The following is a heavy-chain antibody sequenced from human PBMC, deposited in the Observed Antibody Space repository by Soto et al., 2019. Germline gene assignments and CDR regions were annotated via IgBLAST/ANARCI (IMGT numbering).Heavy chain of an antibody. J-gene: IGHJ6*02. Sequence: GASVKVSCKASGFTFTSSAVQWVRQARGQRLEWIGWIVVGSGNTNYAQKFQERVTITRDMSTSTAYMELSSLRSEDTAVYYCAAGYMTTVTTRYYYYGMDVWGQGTTVTVSS. D-gene: IGHD4-17*01. CDR1: GFTFTSSA. V-gene: IGHV1-58*01. CDR3: AAGYMTTVTTRYYYYGMDV. CDR2: IVVGSGNT.